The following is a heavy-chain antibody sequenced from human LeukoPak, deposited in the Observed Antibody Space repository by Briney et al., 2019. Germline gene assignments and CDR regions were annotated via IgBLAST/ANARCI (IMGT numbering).Heavy chain of an antibody. D-gene: IGHD3-3*01. J-gene: IGHJ4*02. CDR1: GGSISGYY. CDR3: ARLYDAPGDFDY. CDR2: RYNSGTT. Sequence: SETLSLTCTVSGGSISGYYWGWIRQSPGKGMEWIGNRYNSGTTSYNPSLKSRVTISVDTSKNQFSLKLSSVTAADTAVYYCARLYDAPGDFDYWGQGTLVTVSS. V-gene: IGHV4-59*08.